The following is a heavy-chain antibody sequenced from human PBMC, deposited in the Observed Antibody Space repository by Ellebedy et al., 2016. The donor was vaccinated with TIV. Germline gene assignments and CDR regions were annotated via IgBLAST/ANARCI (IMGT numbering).Heavy chain of an antibody. CDR1: GFIFSTYW. CDR2: IYPDDSDT. V-gene: IGHV5-51*01. J-gene: IGHJ4*02. D-gene: IGHD5-24*01. Sequence: GESLKISXKASGFIFSTYWIGWVRQMPGKGLEWMGIIYPDDSDTTYSPSFQGQVTISADKSTSTAYLQWSSLQASNSAMYYCARLPRVLAGQSFDNWGQGTLVSVSS. CDR3: ARLPRVLAGQSFDN.